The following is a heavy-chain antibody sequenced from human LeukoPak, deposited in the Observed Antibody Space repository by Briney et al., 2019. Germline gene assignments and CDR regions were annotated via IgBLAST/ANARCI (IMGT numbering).Heavy chain of an antibody. J-gene: IGHJ4*02. Sequence: SETLSLTCTVSGGSISGYFWSWIRQPPGKGLEWLGYIYFSGSTSYNPSLKSRVTISLDTSKNQFSLKLNSVTAADTAVYYCARGDSSGWYAYFDFWGQGTLVTVSS. D-gene: IGHD6-19*01. CDR1: GGSISGYF. V-gene: IGHV4-4*08. CDR3: ARGDSSGWYAYFDF. CDR2: IYFSGST.